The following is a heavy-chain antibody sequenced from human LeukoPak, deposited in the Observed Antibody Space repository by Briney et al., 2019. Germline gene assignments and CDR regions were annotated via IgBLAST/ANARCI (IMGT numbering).Heavy chain of an antibody. D-gene: IGHD6-6*01. CDR3: ARRGYSTSSDY. J-gene: IGHJ4*02. CDR2: IYYSGST. Sequence: PSQTLSLTCAVSGGSISSGGYSWSWIRQPPGKGLEWIGYIYYSGSTYYNPSLKSRVTISVDTSKNQFSLKLTSVTAADTAVYYCARRGYSTSSDYWGQGTLVTVSS. CDR1: GGSISSGGYS. V-gene: IGHV4-30-2*01.